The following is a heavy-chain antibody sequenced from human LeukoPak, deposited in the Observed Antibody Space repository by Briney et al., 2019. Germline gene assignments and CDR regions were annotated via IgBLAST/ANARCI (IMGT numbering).Heavy chain of an antibody. J-gene: IGHJ4*02. Sequence: SETLSLTCTVSGDSINSYYWNWIRQPPGKGLEWIGYIYYSGSTNYNPSLKSRVTISVDTSKNQFSLKLSSVTAADTAVYYCARALARPAYFDYWGQGTLVTVSS. V-gene: IGHV4-59*01. CDR2: IYYSGST. D-gene: IGHD6-6*01. CDR1: GDSINSYY. CDR3: ARALARPAYFDY.